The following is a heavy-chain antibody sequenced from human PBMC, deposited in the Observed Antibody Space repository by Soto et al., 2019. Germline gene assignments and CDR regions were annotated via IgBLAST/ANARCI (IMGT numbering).Heavy chain of an antibody. V-gene: IGHV4-59*01. CDR1: GGSMRNVY. J-gene: IGHJ4*01. CDR2: IFHSGNA. CDR3: ARAHAPTLPFDY. Sequence: PSETLSLTCTASGGSMRNVYWSWIRQPPGERLEWIGFIFHSGNAKYNPSLKSRVTISIDTSKSQFSLSLDSVTAADTAVYFCARAHAPTLPFDYWGLGTLVTVSS. D-gene: IGHD2-15*01.